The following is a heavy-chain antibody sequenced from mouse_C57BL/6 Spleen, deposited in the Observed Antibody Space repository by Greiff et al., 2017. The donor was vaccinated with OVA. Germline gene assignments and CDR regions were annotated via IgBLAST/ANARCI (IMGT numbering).Heavy chain of an antibody. CDR3: ARRYYGNYLYAMDY. J-gene: IGHJ4*01. V-gene: IGHV1-55*01. CDR1: GYTFTSYW. Sequence: VKLQQPGAELVKPGASVKMSCKASGYTFTSYWITWVKQRPGQGLEWIGDIYPGSGSTNYNEKFKSKATLTVDTSSSTAYMQLSSLTSEDSAVYYCARRYYGNYLYAMDYWGQGTSVTVSS. CDR2: IYPGSGST. D-gene: IGHD2-1*01.